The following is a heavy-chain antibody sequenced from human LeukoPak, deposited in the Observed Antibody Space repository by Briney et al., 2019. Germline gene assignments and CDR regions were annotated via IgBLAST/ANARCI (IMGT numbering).Heavy chain of an antibody. V-gene: IGHV3-23*01. D-gene: IGHD1-26*01. CDR2: ISTSGGST. Sequence: PGGSLRLSCAASGFTFSNYAVSWVRQAPGKGLEWVSTISTSGGSTYYADSVRGRFTISRDNSKNTLYLQMNSLRGEDTALYYCAKNGGSGSYYSGYYYMDVWGKGTTVTASS. CDR1: GFTFSNYA. CDR3: AKNGGSGSYYSGYYYMDV. J-gene: IGHJ6*03.